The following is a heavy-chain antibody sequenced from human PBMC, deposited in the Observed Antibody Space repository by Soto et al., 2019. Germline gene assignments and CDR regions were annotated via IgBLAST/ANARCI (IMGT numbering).Heavy chain of an antibody. CDR1: GGTFSTYS. D-gene: IGHD2-21*01. CDR2: IIPMLGIA. CDR3: SIGSWSGEVFDI. J-gene: IGHJ3*02. V-gene: IGHV1-69*02. Sequence: QVQLVQSGAEVKKPGSSVKVSCKDSGGTFSTYSMFWVRQAPGQGLEWMGRIIPMLGIANYAQRFQDRVTITADKSTDTAYIELSSLRSEDTALYYCSIGSWSGEVFDIWGQGTMVTVSS.